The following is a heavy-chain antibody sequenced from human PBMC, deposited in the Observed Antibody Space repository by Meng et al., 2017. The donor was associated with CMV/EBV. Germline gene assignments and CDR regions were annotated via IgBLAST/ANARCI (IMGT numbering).Heavy chain of an antibody. D-gene: IGHD3-16*01. J-gene: IGHJ5*02. CDR1: GGTFSSYS. CDR2: IIPIANIA. CDR3: ARVGVNWFDP. Sequence: SVKVSCKASGGTFSSYSFSWVRQAPGQGFEWVGRIIPIANIAVYAQKFQDRVAITADKSTSTVYMEMRSLRSEDTAVYYCARVGVNWFDPWGQGTLVTVSS. V-gene: IGHV1-69*10.